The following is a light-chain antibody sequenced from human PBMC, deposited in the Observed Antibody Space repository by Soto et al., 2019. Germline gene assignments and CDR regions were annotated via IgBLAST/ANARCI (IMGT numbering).Light chain of an antibody. J-gene: IGKJ1*01. CDR1: QSVFYANNKNY. V-gene: IGKV4-1*01. Sequence: DIVLTQSPDSLAVSLGERATINCKSSQSVFYANNKNYLAWYQQRPGQPPKSLITWASNRESGVPDRCRGSGSGTDFSLTITSLRAEGVAIDYCQQYYTAPWTVGLGTKVEIK. CDR2: WAS. CDR3: QQYYTAPWT.